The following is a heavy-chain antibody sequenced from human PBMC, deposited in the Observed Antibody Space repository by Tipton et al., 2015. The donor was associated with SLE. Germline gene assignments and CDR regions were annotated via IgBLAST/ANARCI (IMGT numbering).Heavy chain of an antibody. CDR3: ARGGGWFRENWFDP. D-gene: IGHD3-10*01. Sequence: QSGPEVKKPGASVKVSCKASGYTFTNSYIHWVRQAPGQRLEWMGWISTDNSNTNYAQNLQGRVTMTTDTSTRIAYMELRSLRSEDTAVYYCARGGGWFRENWFDPWGQGTLVTVSS. CDR1: GYTFTNSY. V-gene: IGHV1-18*04. J-gene: IGHJ5*02. CDR2: ISTDNSNT.